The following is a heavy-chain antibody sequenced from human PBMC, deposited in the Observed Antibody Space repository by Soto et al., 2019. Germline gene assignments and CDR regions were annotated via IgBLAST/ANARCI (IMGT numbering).Heavy chain of an antibody. Sequence: QVHLVQSGAEVRKPGASVKVSCKGSGYTFTSYGIAWVRQAPGQGLEWMGWISAHNDNTNYAQKAQGRVTVTRDTSTSTAYMEARNLRSDDTAVYYCARGRYGDYWGQGALVTVSS. CDR1: GYTFTSYG. CDR3: ARGRYGDY. J-gene: IGHJ4*02. CDR2: ISAHNDNT. V-gene: IGHV1-18*01. D-gene: IGHD1-1*01.